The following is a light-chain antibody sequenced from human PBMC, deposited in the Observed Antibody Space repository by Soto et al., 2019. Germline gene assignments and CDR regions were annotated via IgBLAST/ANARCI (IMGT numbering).Light chain of an antibody. V-gene: IGKV3-20*01. J-gene: IGKJ1*01. CDR2: AAS. Sequence: EIVLTQSPGSLGLSPGGRATLACLASESISSTFLAWYQQRPGQAPRLLIFAASSRATGIPDRFRGSGSGTDFTLTITRLEPEDFAVYYCHQYGTAPWTFGQGTKVDIK. CDR1: ESISSTF. CDR3: HQYGTAPWT.